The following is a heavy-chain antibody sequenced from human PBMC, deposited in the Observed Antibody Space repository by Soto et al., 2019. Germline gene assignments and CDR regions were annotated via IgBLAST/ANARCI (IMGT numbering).Heavy chain of an antibody. V-gene: IGHV1-8*01. Sequence: SVKVSCNASGYSFTNNDVSWVRQATGQGLEWMGWMNPGSGDTGYAQKFQGRVTMTRDISIATAYMELSSLRSEDTAIYYCARMATFGSLNWFDPWGQGTLVTVSS. CDR1: GYSFTNND. CDR2: MNPGSGDT. CDR3: ARMATFGSLNWFDP. D-gene: IGHD3-16*01. J-gene: IGHJ5*02.